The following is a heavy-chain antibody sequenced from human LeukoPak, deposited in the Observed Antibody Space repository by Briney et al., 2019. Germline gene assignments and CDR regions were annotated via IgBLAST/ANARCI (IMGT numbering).Heavy chain of an antibody. J-gene: IGHJ6*03. CDR2: INHSGST. Sequence: PSETLSLTCAVSGGSFSGYYWSWIRQPPGKGLEWIGEINHSGSTNYNPSLKSRVTISVDTSKNQFSLKLSSVTAADTAVYYCARDREGAAGDYYMDVWGKGTTVTISS. V-gene: IGHV4-34*01. CDR3: ARDREGAAGDYYMDV. D-gene: IGHD6-13*01. CDR1: GGSFSGYY.